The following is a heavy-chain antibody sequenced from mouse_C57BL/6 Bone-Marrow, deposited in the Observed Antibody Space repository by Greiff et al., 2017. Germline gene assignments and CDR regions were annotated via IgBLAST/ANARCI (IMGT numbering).Heavy chain of an antibody. CDR1: GYTFTSYW. CDR3: ARRGRSDAMDY. V-gene: IGHV1-69*01. CDR2: IDPSDSYT. Sequence: QVQLQQPGAELVMPGASAKLSCKASGYTFTSYWMHWVKQRPGQGLEWIGEIDPSDSYTNYNQKFKGKSTLTVDKSSSTAYMQLSSLTSEDSAVYYCARRGRSDAMDYWGQGTSVTVSS. J-gene: IGHJ4*01.